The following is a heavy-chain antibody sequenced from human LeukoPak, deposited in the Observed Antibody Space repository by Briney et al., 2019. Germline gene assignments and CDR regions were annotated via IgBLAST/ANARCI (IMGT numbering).Heavy chain of an antibody. D-gene: IGHD4-17*01. CDR1: GFTFSNYW. CDR2: ISYDESNT. Sequence: PGGSLRLSCAASGFTFSNYWMHWVRQAPGKGLEWVALISYDESNTFYADSVKGRFTISRDNSKNTLYLQMNSLRVEDTAVYYCARDGDGDYVFSYYFDYWGQGTLVTVSS. J-gene: IGHJ4*02. CDR3: ARDGDGDYVFSYYFDY. V-gene: IGHV3-30*03.